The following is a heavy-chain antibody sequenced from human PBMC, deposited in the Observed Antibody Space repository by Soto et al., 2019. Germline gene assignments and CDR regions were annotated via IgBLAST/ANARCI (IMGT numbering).Heavy chain of an antibody. V-gene: IGHV3-33*01. Sequence: QVQVVESGGGVVQPGTSLRLSCAASGFTFNNYGMHWVRQAPGKGLEWVAVIWYDASHKYYADSVKGRFTISRDNSKNTLYLQMSLLRGQDTAVYYCARDKTLGGTIGSAFDSWGQGTLVSVSS. CDR1: GFTFNNYG. D-gene: IGHD3-16*01. CDR2: IWYDASHK. CDR3: ARDKTLGGTIGSAFDS. J-gene: IGHJ4*02.